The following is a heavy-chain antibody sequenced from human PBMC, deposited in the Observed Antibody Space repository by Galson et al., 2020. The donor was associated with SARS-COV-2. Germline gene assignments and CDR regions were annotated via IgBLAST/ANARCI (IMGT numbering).Heavy chain of an antibody. Sequence: GGSLRLSCAVSGFTFTKCAMSWVRQTPGKGLEWVSALGGVGGHPYYADSVKGRFTISRDDSKNTLFLQMNSLRAEDTAVYYCAKDGRRGDYPYELYSGSYFSNWGHGTLVTVSS. D-gene: IGHD1-26*01. V-gene: IGHV3-23*01. CDR3: AKDGRRGDYPYELYSGSYFSN. J-gene: IGHJ4*01. CDR2: LGGVGGHP. CDR1: GFTFTKCA.